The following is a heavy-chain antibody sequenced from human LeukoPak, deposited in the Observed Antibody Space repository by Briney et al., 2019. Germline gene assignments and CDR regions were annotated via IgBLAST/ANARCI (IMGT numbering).Heavy chain of an antibody. CDR2: IADDGGVK. Sequence: PGGSLRLSSVASGITFSRHGMDWVRQAPGKGLEWVAVIADDGGVKQYADSVKGRFTVSRDNSKSTLYLQMNSLRAEDTALYYCAKDISSSTFENWFDPWGQGTLVTVSS. V-gene: IGHV3-30*18. CDR3: AKDISSSTFENWFDP. D-gene: IGHD2-2*01. J-gene: IGHJ5*02. CDR1: GITFSRHG.